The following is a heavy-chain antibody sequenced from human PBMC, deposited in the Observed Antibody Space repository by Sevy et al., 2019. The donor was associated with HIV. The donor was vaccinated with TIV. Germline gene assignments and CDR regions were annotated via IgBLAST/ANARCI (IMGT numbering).Heavy chain of an antibody. D-gene: IGHD6-6*01. J-gene: IGHJ6*03. V-gene: IGHV1-18*04. Sequence: ASVKVSCKASGYTFTSYGISWVRQAPGQGLEWMGWISAYNGNTNYAQKLQGRVTMTTDTSTSTAYMELRSLRSDDTAVYYCARDRIAARPYYYYYYMDVWGKGTTVIVSS. CDR3: ARDRIAARPYYYYYYMDV. CDR2: ISAYNGNT. CDR1: GYTFTSYG.